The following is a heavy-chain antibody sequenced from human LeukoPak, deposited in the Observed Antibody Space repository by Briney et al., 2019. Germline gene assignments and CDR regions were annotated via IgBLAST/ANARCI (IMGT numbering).Heavy chain of an antibody. Sequence: GGSLRLSCAASGLTFSNAWMSWVRQAPGKGLEWVGRIKSKTDGGTTDYAAPVKGRFTISRDDSKNTLYLQMNSLKTEDTAVYYCPAYSTYCSGGSCYPDGPDYWGQGTLVTVSS. CDR1: GLTFSNAW. V-gene: IGHV3-15*01. CDR2: IKSKTDGGTT. J-gene: IGHJ4*02. D-gene: IGHD2-15*01. CDR3: PAYSTYCSGGSCYPDGPDY.